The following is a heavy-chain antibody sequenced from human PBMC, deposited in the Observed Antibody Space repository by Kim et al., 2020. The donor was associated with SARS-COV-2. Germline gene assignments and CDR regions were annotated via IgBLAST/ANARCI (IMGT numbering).Heavy chain of an antibody. J-gene: IGHJ4*02. D-gene: IGHD2-2*01. CDR1: GDTVSSSSAA. CDR2: TYYRSKWFT. CDR3: ARKYQLLEFDY. V-gene: IGHV6-1*01. Sequence: SQTLSLTCVISGDTVSSSSAAWNWVRQSPSRGLEWLGRTYYRSKWFTDHSESVKSRITITADTPKNQFSLHLTSVTPEDTAVYYCARKYQLLEFDYWGQGTLVTVSS.